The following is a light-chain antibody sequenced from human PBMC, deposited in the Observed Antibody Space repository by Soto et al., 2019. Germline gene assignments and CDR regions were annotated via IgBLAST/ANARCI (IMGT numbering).Light chain of an antibody. CDR1: QSFSSTF. J-gene: IGKJ1*01. Sequence: ETVLTQSPGTLSLSPGERSTLSCRASQSFSSTFLAWYQHKPGQAPRLLVYGASTRATGIPDRFSGSGSGTDFTLTISRLEPEDFAVYYCQQYDRSPWAFGQGTKVDIK. CDR2: GAS. CDR3: QQYDRSPWA. V-gene: IGKV3-20*01.